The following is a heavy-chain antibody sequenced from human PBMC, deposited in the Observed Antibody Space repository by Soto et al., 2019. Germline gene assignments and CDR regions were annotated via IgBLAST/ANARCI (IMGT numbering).Heavy chain of an antibody. D-gene: IGHD2-21*01. CDR3: AREGIDGPYYFDY. J-gene: IGHJ4*02. CDR1: GYTFTGYY. Sequence: ASVKVSCKASGYTFTGYYMHWVRQAPGQGLEWMGWINPNSGGTNYAQKFQGWVTMTRDTSISTAYMELSRLRSDDTAVYYCAREGIDGPYYFDYWGQGTLVTVSS. V-gene: IGHV1-2*04. CDR2: INPNSGGT.